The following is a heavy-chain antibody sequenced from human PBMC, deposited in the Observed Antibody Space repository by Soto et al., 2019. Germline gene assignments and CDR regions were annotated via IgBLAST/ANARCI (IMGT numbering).Heavy chain of an antibody. V-gene: IGHV3-33*01. CDR2: IWDDGSNK. J-gene: IGHJ6*02. CDR1: GFTFSSYG. D-gene: IGHD1-20*01. CDR3: ARDQRKIYNWNDVGSYYYYYGMDV. Sequence: QVQLVESGGGVVQPGRSLRLSCAASGFTFSSYGMHWVRQAPGKGLEWVAVIWDDGSNKYYADSVKGRFTISRDNSKNTLYLQMNSLRAEDTAVYYCARDQRKIYNWNDVGSYYYYYGMDVWGQGTTVTVSS.